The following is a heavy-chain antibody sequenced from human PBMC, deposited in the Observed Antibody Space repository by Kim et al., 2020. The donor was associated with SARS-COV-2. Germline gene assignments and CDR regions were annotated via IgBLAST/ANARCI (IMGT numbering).Heavy chain of an antibody. J-gene: IGHJ6*02. Sequence: PSLKSRVTISVDTSKNQFSQKLRSVAAADTAVYYCASLGAALNYYYGMDVWGQGTTVTVSS. CDR3: ASLGAALNYYYGMDV. D-gene: IGHD3-16*01. V-gene: IGHV4-39*01.